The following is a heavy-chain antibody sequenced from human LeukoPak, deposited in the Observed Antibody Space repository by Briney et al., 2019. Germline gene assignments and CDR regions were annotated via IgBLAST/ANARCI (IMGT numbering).Heavy chain of an antibody. Sequence: SETLSLTCAVHGGSFSGYYWTWIRQPPGKGLEWIGEIIDTGSTKYTSSLKSRVTISVDTSKTQFSLRLSSVTAADTAVYYCAGHFGYDDTSDYQGVPDHWGQGSLVTVSS. V-gene: IGHV4-34*12. CDR2: IIDTGST. D-gene: IGHD3-22*01. CDR3: AGHFGYDDTSDYQGVPDH. CDR1: GGSFSGYY. J-gene: IGHJ4*02.